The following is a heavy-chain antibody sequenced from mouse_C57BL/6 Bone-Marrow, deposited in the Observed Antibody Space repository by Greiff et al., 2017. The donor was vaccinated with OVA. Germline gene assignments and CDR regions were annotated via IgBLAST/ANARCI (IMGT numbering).Heavy chain of an antibody. D-gene: IGHD2-1*01. Sequence: EVKVEESGEGLVKPGGSLKLSCAASGFTFSSYAMSWVRQTPEKRLEWVAYISSGGDYIYYADTVKGRFTISRDNARNTLYLQMSSLKSEDTAMYYCTRLLYAMDYWGQGTSVTVSS. CDR2: ISSGGDYI. J-gene: IGHJ4*01. CDR1: GFTFSSYA. V-gene: IGHV5-9-1*02. CDR3: TRLLYAMDY.